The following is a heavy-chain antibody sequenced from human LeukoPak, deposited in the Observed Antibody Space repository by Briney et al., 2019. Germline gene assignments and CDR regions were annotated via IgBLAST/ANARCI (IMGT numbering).Heavy chain of an antibody. Sequence: SVKVSCKASGGTFSSYAISWVRQAPGQGLEWMGGIIPIFGTANYAQKFQGRVTITADESTSTAYMELSSLRSGDTAVYYCARDCEYSSSCWFDPWGQGTLVTVSS. CDR1: GGTFSSYA. D-gene: IGHD6-6*01. J-gene: IGHJ5*02. V-gene: IGHV1-69*13. CDR3: ARDCEYSSSCWFDP. CDR2: IIPIFGTA.